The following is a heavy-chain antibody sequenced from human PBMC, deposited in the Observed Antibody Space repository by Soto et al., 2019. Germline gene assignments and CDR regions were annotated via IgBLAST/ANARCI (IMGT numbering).Heavy chain of an antibody. CDR1: GFHVRSYS. CDR2: IFSSDSSA. V-gene: IGHV5-51*01. D-gene: IGHD2-2*01. Sequence: GESLNLSCTGSGFHVRSYSLGWVRHMPGKGLQWMGNIFSSDSSAKYSPSFVGQVTISVDRSINTAYLQWSSLKASDTAIYYCGTWRGSSWFDYWGPGTLVTVSS. CDR3: GTWRGSSWFDY. J-gene: IGHJ4*02.